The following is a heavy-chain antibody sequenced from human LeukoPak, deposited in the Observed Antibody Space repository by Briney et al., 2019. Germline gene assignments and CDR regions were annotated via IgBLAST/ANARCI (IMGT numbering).Heavy chain of an antibody. Sequence: PGGSLRLSCTASGFTFGDHAMSWVRQAPGKGLEWISYISSSGSPIYYADSVKGRFTISRDNAKNSLYLQMNSLRAEDTAVYFCAREGNWDIFDYWVQGTLVTVSS. CDR3: AREGNWDIFDY. D-gene: IGHD2-15*01. J-gene: IGHJ4*02. CDR2: ISSSGSPI. CDR1: GFTFGDHA. V-gene: IGHV3-48*03.